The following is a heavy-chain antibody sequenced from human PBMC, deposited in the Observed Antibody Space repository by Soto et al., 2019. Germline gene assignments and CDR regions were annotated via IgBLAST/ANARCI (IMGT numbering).Heavy chain of an antibody. Sequence: GDLILSCAASGFTFSSNSMNCVRQPPGKGLEWVSSISSSSSCIYYADSVKCRFTISRDNSKNTLYLRMNSLRAEDTDVSFCGSSSWFMGNYYWGQGTMVTVSA. J-gene: IGHJ4*02. CDR3: GSSSWFMGNYY. V-gene: IGHV3-21*04. CDR2: ISSSSSCI. CDR1: GFTFSSNS. D-gene: IGHD6-13*01.